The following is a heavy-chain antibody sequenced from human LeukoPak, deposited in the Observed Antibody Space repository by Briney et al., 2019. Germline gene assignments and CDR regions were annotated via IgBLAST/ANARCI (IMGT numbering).Heavy chain of an antibody. Sequence: GGSLRLSCAASGFTFSSYSMNWVRQASGKGLEWVGRIRIRATNYATDYAASVKGRFTISRDDSKATAYLQMNSLTTEDTAVYYCARHGAHDAFDIWGQGTMVTVSS. V-gene: IGHV3-73*01. D-gene: IGHD4-17*01. CDR1: GFTFSSYS. CDR2: IRIRATNYAT. J-gene: IGHJ3*02. CDR3: ARHGAHDAFDI.